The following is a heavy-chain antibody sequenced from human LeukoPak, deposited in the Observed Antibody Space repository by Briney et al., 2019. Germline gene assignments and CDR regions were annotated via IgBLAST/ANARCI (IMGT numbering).Heavy chain of an antibody. CDR3: ARPAQPFTANWYFDL. D-gene: IGHD1-1*01. V-gene: IGHV4-59*08. CDR1: GGSITNYY. CDR2: IYYSGTT. Sequence: PSETLSLTCTVSGGSITNYYWSWLRQTPGKGLEWIGYIYYSGTTNYNPSLRSRVTISVDTSKNQFSLKLTSVTAADTAIYYCARPAQPFTANWYFDLWGRGTLVTVSS. J-gene: IGHJ2*01.